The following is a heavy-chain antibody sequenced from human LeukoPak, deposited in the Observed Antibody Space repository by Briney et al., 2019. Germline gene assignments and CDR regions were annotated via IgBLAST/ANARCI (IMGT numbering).Heavy chain of an antibody. CDR1: GGSFSGYY. CDR3: ARFGADSPGAEYYFDY. J-gene: IGHJ4*02. Sequence: SETLSLTCAVYGGSFSGYYWSWIRQPPGKGLEWIGEINHSGSTNYNPSLKSRVTISVDTSKNQFSLKLSSVTAADTAVYYCARFGADSPGAEYYFDYWGQGTLVTVSS. D-gene: IGHD2-21*01. V-gene: IGHV4-34*01. CDR2: INHSGST.